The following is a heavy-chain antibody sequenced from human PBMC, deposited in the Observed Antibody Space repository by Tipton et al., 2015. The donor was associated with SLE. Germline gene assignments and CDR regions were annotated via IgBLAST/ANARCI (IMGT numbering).Heavy chain of an antibody. J-gene: IGHJ4*02. CDR2: ISAYNGNT. CDR3: ASASGWYTLLDY. V-gene: IGHV1-18*01. D-gene: IGHD6-19*01. CDR1: GYSFTNYA. Sequence: QSGAEVKSPGASVKVSCKASGYSFTNYAINWVRQAPGQGLEWMGWISAYNGNTNYAQRLQGRVTMTTDTSTSTAYMELRSLRSDDTAIFFCASASGWYTLLDYWGQGTLVTVSS.